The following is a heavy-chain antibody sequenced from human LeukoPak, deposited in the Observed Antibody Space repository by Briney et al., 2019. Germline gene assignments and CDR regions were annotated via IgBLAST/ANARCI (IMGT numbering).Heavy chain of an antibody. Sequence: GRSLRLSCAASGFTFSSYGMHWGRQAPGKGLEWVAVIWYDGSNKYYADSVKGRFTISRDNSKNTLYLQMNSLRAEDTAVYYCARGNTAMVTWGQGTLVTVSS. V-gene: IGHV3-33*01. CDR1: GFTFSSYG. CDR3: ARGNTAMVT. CDR2: IWYDGSNK. J-gene: IGHJ4*02. D-gene: IGHD5-18*01.